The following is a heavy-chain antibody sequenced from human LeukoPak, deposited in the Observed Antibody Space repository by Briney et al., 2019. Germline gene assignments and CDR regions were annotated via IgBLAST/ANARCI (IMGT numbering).Heavy chain of an antibody. CDR3: ARRYCSSTSCYFGSRWFDP. D-gene: IGHD2-2*01. CDR2: TSDSGNT. J-gene: IGHJ5*02. V-gene: IGHV4-59*01. Sequence: SETLSLTCTVSGGSIRNYYWNWIRQPPGKGLEWIGYTSDSGNTDYNPSLKSRVTISVDTSKNQFSLKLSSVTAADTAVYYCARRYCSSTSCYFGSRWFDPWGQGTLVTVSS. CDR1: GGSIRNYY.